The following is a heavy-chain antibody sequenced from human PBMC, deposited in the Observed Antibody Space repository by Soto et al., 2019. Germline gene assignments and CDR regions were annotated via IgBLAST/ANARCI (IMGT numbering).Heavy chain of an antibody. CDR2: IWNDGSNK. D-gene: IGHD2-21*01. CDR3: ARDYEHYCGASVPAGFDS. Sequence: QVQLVESGGGVVQPGRSLKLSCAASGFIFGRFGMHWVRQPPGKGLEWVAVIWNDGSNKLYADSVQGRFTISRDNSKNTLYQEMDSLRAEDTAVYYCARDYEHYCGASVPAGFDSWGQGTLVTVSS. V-gene: IGHV3-33*01. J-gene: IGHJ4*02. CDR1: GFIFGRFG.